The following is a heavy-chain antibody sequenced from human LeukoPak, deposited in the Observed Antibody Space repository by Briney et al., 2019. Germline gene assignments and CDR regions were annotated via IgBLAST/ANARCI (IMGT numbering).Heavy chain of an antibody. CDR3: AKGQVRGVDQHGDH. CDR1: GFTFSDSF. V-gene: IGHV3-73*01. D-gene: IGHD3-10*01. J-gene: IGHJ4*02. CDR2: IRNKPKNYAT. Sequence: GGSLRLSCAASGFTFSDSFMHWVRQASGKGLEWVGHIRNKPKNYATAYAASVKGRFTISRDDSKNTAYLQMNSLRAEDTAVYYCAKGQVRGVDQHGDHWGQGTLVTVSS.